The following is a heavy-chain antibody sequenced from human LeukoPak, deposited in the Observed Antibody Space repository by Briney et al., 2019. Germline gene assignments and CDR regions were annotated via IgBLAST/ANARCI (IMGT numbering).Heavy chain of an antibody. D-gene: IGHD2-21*01. V-gene: IGHV1-2*02. Sequence: GASVKVSCKASGYTFTAQYMHWVRQAPGQGLEWMGWINPNNGDTKYAESFLGRVTMTRDTSTTTAYMELTNLRSDDTAVYFCASYPRNIPTPPFEYWGQGTLVTVSS. CDR2: INPNNGDT. CDR1: GYTFTAQY. CDR3: ASYPRNIPTPPFEY. J-gene: IGHJ4*02.